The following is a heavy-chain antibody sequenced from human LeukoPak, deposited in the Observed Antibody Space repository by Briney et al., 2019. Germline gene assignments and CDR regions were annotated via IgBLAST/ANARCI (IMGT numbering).Heavy chain of an antibody. CDR3: ARPRLEYCSGGSCFDAFDI. CDR2: ISGSGSTT. J-gene: IGHJ3*02. Sequence: GGSLTLSCAASGFTFSSYAMTWVRQAPGKGLEWVSAISGSGSTTYYADSVKGRFTISRDNSKNTLFLQMNSLTAEDTAIYSCARPRLEYCSGGSCFDAFDIWGQGTMVTVSS. V-gene: IGHV3-23*01. CDR1: GFTFSSYA. D-gene: IGHD2-15*01.